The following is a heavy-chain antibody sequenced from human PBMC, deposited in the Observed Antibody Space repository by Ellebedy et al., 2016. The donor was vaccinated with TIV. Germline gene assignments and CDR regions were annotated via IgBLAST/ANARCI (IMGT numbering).Heavy chain of an antibody. CDR1: GFTFSSYS. CDR2: IYSGGST. D-gene: IGHD3-10*01. CDR3: ARDVVYGLGSHKAPILYYFDY. Sequence: GGSLRLSCAASGFTFSSYSMNWVRQAPGKGLEWGAVIYSGGSTYYADSVKGRFTISRDNSKKTLYLQMNSLRAEDTAVYYCARDVVYGLGSHKAPILYYFDYWGQGTLVTVSS. J-gene: IGHJ4*02. V-gene: IGHV3-66*02.